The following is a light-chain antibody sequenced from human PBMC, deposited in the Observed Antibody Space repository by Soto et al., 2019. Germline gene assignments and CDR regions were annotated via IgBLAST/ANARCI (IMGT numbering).Light chain of an antibody. CDR1: QSVSSDY. J-gene: IGKJ4*01. Sequence: EIVLTQSPGTLSLSPGERATLSCRASQSVSSDYLAWYQQKPGQAPRLLIYGASSRATDIPDRFSGSGSGTDFTLTISRLEPEDFVFYYCQQYGSSPLTFGGGTKVGIK. CDR2: GAS. V-gene: IGKV3-20*01. CDR3: QQYGSSPLT.